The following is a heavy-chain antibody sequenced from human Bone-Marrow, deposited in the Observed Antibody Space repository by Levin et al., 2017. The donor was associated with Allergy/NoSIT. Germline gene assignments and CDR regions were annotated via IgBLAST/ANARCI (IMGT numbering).Heavy chain of an antibody. D-gene: IGHD1-14*01. Sequence: SETLSLTCGVSGGSFHDYFWIWIHQSPGKGLEWIGEINHSGFTNYNPSLKSRVTISLDTSKSQFSLQLKSVTAADMAMYYCARGRRTPVWAGSILNYFYSGMDVWGQGTTVAVSS. V-gene: IGHV4-34*01. J-gene: IGHJ6*02. CDR3: ARGRRTPVWAGSILNYFYSGMDV. CDR1: GGSFHDYF. CDR2: INHSGFT.